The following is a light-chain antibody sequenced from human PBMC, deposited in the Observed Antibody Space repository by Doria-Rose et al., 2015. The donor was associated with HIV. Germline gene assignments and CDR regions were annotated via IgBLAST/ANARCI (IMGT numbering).Light chain of an antibody. CDR1: QSLLYTSKNY. Sequence: DIRMTQSPESLGMSLGERAALNCKSNQSLLYTSKNYLDLYQQKPGQPPKLLIYWASTRQSGVPARFSGSGSTTDFTLTIGSLEAEDVAVYYGQQYYDTPSFGPGTTVDI. CDR2: WAS. V-gene: IGKV4-1*01. J-gene: IGKJ3*01. CDR3: QQYYDTPS.